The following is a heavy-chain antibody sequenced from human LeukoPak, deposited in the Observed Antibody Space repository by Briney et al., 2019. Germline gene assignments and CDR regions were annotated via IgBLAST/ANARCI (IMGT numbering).Heavy chain of an antibody. Sequence: GGSLRLSCAASGFTFSSYSMNWVRQAPGKGLEWVSSISSSSSYIYYADSVKGRFTISRDNAKNSLYLQMNSLRAEDTAVYYCAREPGYSYGFDAFDIWGQGTMVTVSS. CDR2: ISSSSSYI. D-gene: IGHD5-18*01. J-gene: IGHJ3*02. CDR1: GFTFSSYS. V-gene: IGHV3-21*01. CDR3: AREPGYSYGFDAFDI.